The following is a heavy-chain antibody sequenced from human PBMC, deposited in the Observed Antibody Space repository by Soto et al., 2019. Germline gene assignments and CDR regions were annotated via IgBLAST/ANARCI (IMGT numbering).Heavy chain of an antibody. CDR1: GYTFTSYD. V-gene: IGHV1-8*01. Sequence: ASVKVSCKASGYTFTSYDINWVRQATGQGLEWMGWMNPNSGNTGYAQKFQGRVTMTRNTSISTAYMELSSLRSEETAVYYCARGIRGKRITMVRGLKNAYYMDVWGKGTTVTVSS. D-gene: IGHD3-10*01. CDR3: ARGIRGKRITMVRGLKNAYYMDV. CDR2: MNPNSGNT. J-gene: IGHJ6*03.